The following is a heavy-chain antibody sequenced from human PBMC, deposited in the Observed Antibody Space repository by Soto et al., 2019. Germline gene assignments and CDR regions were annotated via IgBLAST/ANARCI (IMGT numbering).Heavy chain of an antibody. CDR2: INAGNGNT. CDR1: GYTFTSYA. J-gene: IGHJ4*02. Sequence: VKVSCKASGYTFTSYAMHWVRQAPGQRLEWMGWINAGNGNTKYSQKFQGRVTITRDTSASTAYMELSGLRSEDTAVYSCARDLGFGLSDYWGQGTLVTVS. CDR3: ARDLGFGLSDY. D-gene: IGHD3-10*01. V-gene: IGHV1-3*01.